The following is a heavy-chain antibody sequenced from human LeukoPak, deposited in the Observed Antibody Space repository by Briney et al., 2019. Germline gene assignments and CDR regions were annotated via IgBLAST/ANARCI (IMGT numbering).Heavy chain of an antibody. J-gene: IGHJ2*01. Sequence: PGGSLRLSCAASGFTFSSYWMHWVRQAPGKGLVWVSRINSDGSSTSYADSVKGRFTISRDNAKNTLYLQMNSLRAEDTAVYYCATHSFGWYFDLWGRGTLVIVSS. CDR2: INSDGSST. D-gene: IGHD2-15*01. CDR3: ATHSFGWYFDL. V-gene: IGHV3-74*01. CDR1: GFTFSSYW.